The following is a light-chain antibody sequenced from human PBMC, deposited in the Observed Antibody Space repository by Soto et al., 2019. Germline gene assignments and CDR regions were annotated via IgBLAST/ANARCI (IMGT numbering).Light chain of an antibody. CDR1: QGIGNN. CDR3: QHYYSHPPT. CDR2: GAF. J-gene: IGKJ1*01. V-gene: IGKV1-8*01. Sequence: AIRLTQSPSSFSASTGDRVTITCRASQGIGNNLAWYQRKPGRAPKLLISGAFTLLIGVPSRFSGSVSGTEFTLTINYLQSEDFAIYYCQHYYSHPPTFGQGTNVEIK.